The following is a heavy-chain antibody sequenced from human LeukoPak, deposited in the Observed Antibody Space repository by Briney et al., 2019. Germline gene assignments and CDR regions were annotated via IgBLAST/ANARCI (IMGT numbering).Heavy chain of an antibody. CDR2: INHSGST. Sequence: SETLSLTCAVYGGSFSGYYWSWIRQPPGKGLEWIGEINHSGSTNYNPSLKSRVTISVDTSKNQFSLKLSSVTAADTAVYYCARFGDDFGDYWGQGTLVTVSS. J-gene: IGHJ4*02. V-gene: IGHV4-34*01. CDR1: GGSFSGYY. D-gene: IGHD4/OR15-4a*01. CDR3: ARFGDDFGDY.